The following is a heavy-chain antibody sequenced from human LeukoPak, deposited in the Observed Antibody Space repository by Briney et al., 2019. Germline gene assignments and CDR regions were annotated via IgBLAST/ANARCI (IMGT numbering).Heavy chain of an antibody. D-gene: IGHD5-18*01. CDR2: ISSSSSYI. V-gene: IGHV3-21*01. J-gene: IGHJ5*02. CDR1: GFTFSSYS. CDR3: AREGGERLWLS. Sequence: GGSLRLSCAASGFTFSSYSMNWVRQAPGKGLEWVSSISSSSSYIYYADSVKGRFTISRDNTKNSLYLQMNSLRAEDTAVYYCAREGGERLWLSWGQGTLVTVSS.